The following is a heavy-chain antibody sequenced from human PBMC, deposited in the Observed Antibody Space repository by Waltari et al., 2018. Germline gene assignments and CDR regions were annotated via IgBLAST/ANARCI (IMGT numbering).Heavy chain of an antibody. CDR2: IWSDGSSI. V-gene: IGHV3-33*01. J-gene: IGHJ4*02. Sequence: QVQLVESGGGVVQPGRSLRLSCAAPGFSFSTYGMHWFHQAPGKGLEWVAVIWSDGSSIHYADFVKGRFTISRDNTRNTLYLQMNSLRVEDTAMYYCVRGRGSSDYWGQGTLVSVSS. D-gene: IGHD2-2*01. CDR3: VRGRGSSDY. CDR1: GFSFSTYG.